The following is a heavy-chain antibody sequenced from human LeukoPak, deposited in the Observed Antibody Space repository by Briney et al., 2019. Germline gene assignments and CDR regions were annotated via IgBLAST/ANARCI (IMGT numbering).Heavy chain of an antibody. V-gene: IGHV3-7*01. CDR1: GFTFSSYW. CDR2: IKQDGSEK. D-gene: IGHD3-9*01. J-gene: IGHJ4*02. CDR3: ARGGYDILTGYYKGFDY. Sequence: PGGSLRLSCAASGFTFSSYWMSWVRQAPGKGLEWEANIKQDGSEKYYVDSVKGRFTISRDNAKNSLYLQMNSLRAEDTAVYYCARGGYDILTGYYKGFDYWGQGALVTVSS.